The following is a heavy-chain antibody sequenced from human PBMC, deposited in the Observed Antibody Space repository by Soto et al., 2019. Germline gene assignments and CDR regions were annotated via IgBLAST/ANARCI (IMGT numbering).Heavy chain of an antibody. CDR2: IIPIFGTA. Sequence: SVKVSCKASGGTFSSYAISWVRQAPGQGLEWMGGIIPIFGTANYAQKFQGRVTITADKSTSTAYMELSSLRSEDTAVYYCARGFYYGSGEGVFDYWGQGTLVTVSS. V-gene: IGHV1-69*06. D-gene: IGHD3-10*01. J-gene: IGHJ4*02. CDR1: GGTFSSYA. CDR3: ARGFYYGSGEGVFDY.